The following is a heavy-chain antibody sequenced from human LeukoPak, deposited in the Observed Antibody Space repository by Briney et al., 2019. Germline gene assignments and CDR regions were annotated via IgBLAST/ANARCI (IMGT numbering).Heavy chain of an antibody. J-gene: IGHJ4*02. D-gene: IGHD6-13*01. Sequence: GGSLRLSCAASGFTFSRYWMHWVRQAPGKGLVWVSRINSDGSSTSYADSVKGRFTISRDNAKNTLYLQTNGLRAEDTAVYYCAREAAAGHFDYWGQGALVTVSS. CDR2: INSDGSST. CDR1: GFTFSRYW. CDR3: AREAAAGHFDY. V-gene: IGHV3-74*01.